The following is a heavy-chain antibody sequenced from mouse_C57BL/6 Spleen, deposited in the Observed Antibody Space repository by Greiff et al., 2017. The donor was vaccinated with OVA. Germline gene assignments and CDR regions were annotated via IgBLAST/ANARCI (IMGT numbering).Heavy chain of an antibody. CDR2: INPGSGGT. Sequence: VKLKQSGAELVRPGTSVKVSCKASGYAFTNYLIEWVKQRPGQGLEWIGVINPGSGGTKYNEKFKGKATLTADKSSSTAYMQLSSLTSEDSAVYFCARPYYGSSEGFAYWGQGTLVTVSA. V-gene: IGHV1-54*01. CDR1: GYAFTNYL. D-gene: IGHD1-1*01. CDR3: ARPYYGSSEGFAY. J-gene: IGHJ3*01.